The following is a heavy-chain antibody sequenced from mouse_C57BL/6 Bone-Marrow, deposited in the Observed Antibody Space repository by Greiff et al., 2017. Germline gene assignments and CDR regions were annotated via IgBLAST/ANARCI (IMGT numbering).Heavy chain of an antibody. CDR3: ARREGPPRRYFDY. CDR1: GYTFTDYN. V-gene: IGHV1-22*01. J-gene: IGHJ2*01. CDR2: INPNNGGT. Sequence: VQLQQSGPELVKPGASVKMSCKASGYTFTDYNMHWVKQSHGKSLEWIGYINPNNGGTSYNQKFKGKATLTVNKSSSTAYMELRSLTSEDSAVYYCARREGPPRRYFDYWGQGTTLTVSS. D-gene: IGHD3-3*01.